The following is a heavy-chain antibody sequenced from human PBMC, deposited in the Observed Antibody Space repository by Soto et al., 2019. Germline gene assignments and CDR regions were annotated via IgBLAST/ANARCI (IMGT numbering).Heavy chain of an antibody. J-gene: IGHJ5*02. CDR1: GASVSNGY. D-gene: IGHD3-22*01. CDR3: ARSYYDSTGFAVDP. CDR2: MYFGGSC. Sequence: QMQLQESGPGLVKPSETLSLTCTVSGASVSNGYWSWIRQPPGKGLEWIGFMYFGGSCNYNPSLTRRVTISVETSTDQFSMKLTSVTAADPAVSYCARSYYDSTGFAVDPWGQGTLVTVSS. V-gene: IGHV4-59*02.